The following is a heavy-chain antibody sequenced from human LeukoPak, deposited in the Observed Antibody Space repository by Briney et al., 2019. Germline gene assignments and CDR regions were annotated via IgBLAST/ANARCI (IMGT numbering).Heavy chain of an antibody. CDR3: ARGVNWGEFAS. Sequence: SETLSLTCTVSGDSIRGYYWSWIRQSPGKGLEWIAYIYYSGSTNYNPSLKSRVTISVDTSKNQFSLKLTSVTAADTAVYYGARGVNWGEFASWGQGTLVTVSS. J-gene: IGHJ5*01. CDR2: IYYSGST. CDR1: GDSIRGYY. D-gene: IGHD7-27*01. V-gene: IGHV4-59*01.